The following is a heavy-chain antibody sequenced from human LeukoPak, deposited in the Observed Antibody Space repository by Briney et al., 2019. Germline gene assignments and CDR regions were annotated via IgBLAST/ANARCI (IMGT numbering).Heavy chain of an antibody. CDR2: MNPNSGNT. D-gene: IGHD6-6*01. J-gene: IGHJ6*03. CDR3: ATGPSIAAPPGGYYYYMDV. V-gene: IGHV1-8*03. CDR1: GYTFTSYD. Sequence: ASVKVSCKASGYTFTSYDINWVRQATGQGLEWMGWMNPNSGNTGYAQKFQGRVTITRNTSISTAYMELSSLSSEDTAVYYCATGPSIAAPPGGYYYYMDVWGKGTTVTVSS.